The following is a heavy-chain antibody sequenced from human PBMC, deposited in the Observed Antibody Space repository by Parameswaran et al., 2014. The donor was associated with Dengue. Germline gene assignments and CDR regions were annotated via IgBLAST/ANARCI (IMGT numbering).Heavy chain of an antibody. J-gene: IGHJ6*02. CDR1: GGTFSNHA. V-gene: IGHV1-69*10. D-gene: IGHD3-10*01. CDR3: ARGRFGELRYDYYFFPMDV. CDR2: FIPTVGIG. Sequence: SVKVSCKASGGTFSNHAINWVRQAPGQGLEWMGGFIPTVGIGIHAQKFQGRLTITADKSTNIAYMELSSLRSEDTAVYYCARGRFGELRYDYYFFPMDVWGQGTTVTVSS.